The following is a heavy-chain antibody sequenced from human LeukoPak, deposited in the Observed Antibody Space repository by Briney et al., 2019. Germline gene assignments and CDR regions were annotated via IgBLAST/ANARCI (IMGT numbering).Heavy chain of an antibody. V-gene: IGHV3-30*04. J-gene: IGHJ5*02. CDR3: AKNIVAQPNWFDP. D-gene: IGHD5-12*01. Sequence: GGSLRLSCAASGFTFSSYAMHWVRQAPGKGLEWVALISYDGSNKYYADSVKGRFTISRDNSKNTLYLQMNSLRAEDTAVYYCAKNIVAQPNWFDPWGQGTLVTVSS. CDR1: GFTFSSYA. CDR2: ISYDGSNK.